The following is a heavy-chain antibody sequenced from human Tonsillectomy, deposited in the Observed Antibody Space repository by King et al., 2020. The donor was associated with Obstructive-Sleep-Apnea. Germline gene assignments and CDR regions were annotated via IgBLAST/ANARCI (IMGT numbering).Heavy chain of an antibody. D-gene: IGHD4-17*01. Sequence: QLVQSGAEVKKPGASVKVSCRASGYTFTGYYVHWVRQAPGQGLEWMGWINPNNGGTNYAQKFQGRVTMTRDTSISTAYMDLSRLRSDDTAVYYCATVAVSTATYYFDYWGQGTLVTVSS. J-gene: IGHJ4*02. V-gene: IGHV1-2*02. CDR3: ATVAVSTATYYFDY. CDR2: INPNNGGT. CDR1: GYTFTGYY.